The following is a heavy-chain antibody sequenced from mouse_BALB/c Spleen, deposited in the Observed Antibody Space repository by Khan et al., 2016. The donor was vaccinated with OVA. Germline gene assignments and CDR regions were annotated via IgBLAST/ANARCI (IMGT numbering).Heavy chain of an antibody. CDR2: IWSDGYT. CDR1: GFSLTNYG. J-gene: IGHJ4*01. CDR3: ARYSFGYAMDY. V-gene: IGHV2-6*02. Sequence: QMQLKESGPGLVAPSQSLSITCTVSGFSLTNYGVHWVRQPPGKGLEWLVVIWSDGYTTYNSALKSRLSISKDNSKSQVFLKMNSLQTDDTAIYYCARYSFGYAMDYWGQGTSVTVSS. D-gene: IGHD2-12*01.